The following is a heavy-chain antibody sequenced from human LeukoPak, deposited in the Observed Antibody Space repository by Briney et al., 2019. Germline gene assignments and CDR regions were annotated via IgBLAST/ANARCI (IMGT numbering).Heavy chain of an antibody. Sequence: GGSLRLSCAASGFTFSSYAMSWVRQAPGKGLEWVSGISGSDSSTYYADSVKGRFTISRDNSKNTLYLQMDSLRAEDTAVYYCAKRSSSWSIDYWGQGTLVTASS. V-gene: IGHV3-23*01. CDR1: GFTFSSYA. CDR3: AKRSSSWSIDY. J-gene: IGHJ4*02. D-gene: IGHD6-13*01. CDR2: ISGSDSST.